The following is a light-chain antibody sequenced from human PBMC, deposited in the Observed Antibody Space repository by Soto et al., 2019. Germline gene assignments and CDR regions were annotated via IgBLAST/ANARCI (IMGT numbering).Light chain of an antibody. J-gene: IGLJ3*02. V-gene: IGLV2-23*01. CDR1: SSDVGSYNL. CDR2: EDN. CDR3: CSYSRSKTWV. Sequence: QSALTQPASVSGSPGQSITISCTGTSSDVGSYNLVSWYQQHPGKAPKLMIYEDNERPSGVSNRFSGSKSGSTASLTISGLQAEDEADYYCCSYSRSKTWVFGGGTKLTVL.